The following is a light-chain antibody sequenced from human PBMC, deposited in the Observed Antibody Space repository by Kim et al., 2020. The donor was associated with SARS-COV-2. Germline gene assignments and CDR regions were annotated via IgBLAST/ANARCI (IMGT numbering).Light chain of an antibody. CDR2: DTS. V-gene: IGKV3-11*01. J-gene: IGKJ2*01. CDR1: QTITGY. Sequence: ATLSVSPGERAPLSCRARQTITGYLAWYQQKPGQAPRRLIYDTSTRATGVPARFSGSGSGSDFTLTISCLEPEDFALYYCQQRGTTFGQGTKLEI. CDR3: QQRGTT.